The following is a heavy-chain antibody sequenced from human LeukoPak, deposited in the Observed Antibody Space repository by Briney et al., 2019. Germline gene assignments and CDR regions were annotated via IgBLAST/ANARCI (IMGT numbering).Heavy chain of an antibody. Sequence: PLETLSLTCTVSGGSISSGDYDWSWIRQPPGKGLEWIGYIYYSGSTYYNPSLKSRVTISVDTSKNQFSLKLSSVTAADTAVYYCARAYYDFWSGYFDYWGQGTLVTVSS. CDR3: ARAYYDFWSGYFDY. D-gene: IGHD3-3*01. CDR1: GGSISSGDYD. V-gene: IGHV4-30-4*08. J-gene: IGHJ4*02. CDR2: IYYSGST.